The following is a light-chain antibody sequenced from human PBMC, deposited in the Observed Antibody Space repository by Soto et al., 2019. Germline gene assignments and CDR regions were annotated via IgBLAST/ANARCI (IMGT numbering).Light chain of an antibody. Sequence: QAVVTQPPSASGTHGQRVSISCSGSTSNIGRNDVNWYQQLPGTAPKLLIYGHNQRPSGVPERFSGSKSGTSASLAISGLQSEDEADYYCASWDDSLNAPVFGGGTKVTVL. J-gene: IGLJ2*01. CDR2: GHN. CDR3: ASWDDSLNAPV. V-gene: IGLV1-44*01. CDR1: TSNIGRND.